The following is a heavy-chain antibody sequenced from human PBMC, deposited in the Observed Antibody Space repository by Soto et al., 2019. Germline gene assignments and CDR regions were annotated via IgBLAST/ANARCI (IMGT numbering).Heavy chain of an antibody. J-gene: IGHJ6*03. Sequence: PGGSLRLSCAASGFTFSDYYMSWIRQAPGKGLEWVSYISSSGSTIYYADSVKGRFTISRDNAKNSLYLQMNSLRAEDTAVYYCARDTGNSIAARKGKYYYYYMDVWGKGTTVTVSS. D-gene: IGHD6-6*01. V-gene: IGHV3-11*01. CDR1: GFTFSDYY. CDR3: ARDTGNSIAARKGKYYYYYMDV. CDR2: ISSSGSTI.